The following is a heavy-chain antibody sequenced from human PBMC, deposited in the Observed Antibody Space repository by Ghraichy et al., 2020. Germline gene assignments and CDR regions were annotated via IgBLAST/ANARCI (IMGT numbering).Heavy chain of an antibody. CDR1: GGTFSSYA. D-gene: IGHD3-3*01. J-gene: IGHJ6*02. CDR3: ARLYGFWSGYSPSGMDV. Sequence: SVKVSCKASGGTFSSYAISWVRQAPGQGLEWMGGIIPIFGTANYAQKFQGRVTITADESTSTAYMELSSLRSEDTAVYYCARLYGFWSGYSPSGMDVWGQGTTVTVSS. V-gene: IGHV1-69*13. CDR2: IIPIFGTA.